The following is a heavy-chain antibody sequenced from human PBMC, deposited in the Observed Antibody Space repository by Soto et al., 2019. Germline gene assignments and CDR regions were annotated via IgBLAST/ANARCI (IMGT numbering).Heavy chain of an antibody. CDR3: AKGALAPDTAMASYYYYYGMDV. Sequence: PGGALRLSCAASGFTFSSYGMHWVRQAPGKGLEWVAVISYDGSKKYYADSVKGRFTISRDNSKNTLYLQMNSLRAEDTAVYYCAKGALAPDTAMASYYYYYGMDVWGQGTTVTVSS. D-gene: IGHD5-18*01. V-gene: IGHV3-30*18. CDR1: GFTFSSYG. J-gene: IGHJ6*02. CDR2: ISYDGSKK.